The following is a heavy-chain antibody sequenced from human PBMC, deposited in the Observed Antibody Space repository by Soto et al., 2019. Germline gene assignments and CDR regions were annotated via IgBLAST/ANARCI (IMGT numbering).Heavy chain of an antibody. Sequence: QVQLVQSGAEVKKPGSSVKVSCKASGGTLNNYPITWVRQAPGEGLEWMGGSIPIFGTANYAQKFQGRVTISVAESTSTAYMELSSLRSEDTAIYYCARGRGYSGDDHYYYFDMDVWGQGTTVTVSS. J-gene: IGHJ6*02. V-gene: IGHV1-69*01. D-gene: IGHD5-12*01. CDR3: ARGRGYSGDDHYYYFDMDV. CDR1: GGTLNNYP. CDR2: SIPIFGTA.